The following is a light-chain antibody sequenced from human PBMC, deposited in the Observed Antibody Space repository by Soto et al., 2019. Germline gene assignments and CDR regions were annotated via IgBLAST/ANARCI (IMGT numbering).Light chain of an antibody. CDR3: QQYGSSPPIT. V-gene: IGKV3-15*01. CDR2: GAS. CDR1: QSVVTN. Sequence: EIVMTQSPATLSVSPWERATLSCRASQSVVTNLAWYQQKPGQAPRLLIYGASTRATGIPPRFSGSGSGTDFTLTISRLEPGDFAVYYCQQYGSSPPITFGQGTRLEIK. J-gene: IGKJ5*01.